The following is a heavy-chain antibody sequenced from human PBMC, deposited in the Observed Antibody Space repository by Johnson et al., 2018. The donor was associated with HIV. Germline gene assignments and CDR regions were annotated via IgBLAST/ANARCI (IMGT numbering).Heavy chain of an antibody. V-gene: IGHV3-NL1*01. CDR1: GFTFSDYY. J-gene: IGHJ3*02. D-gene: IGHD6-13*01. Sequence: QVHLVESGGGVVQPGKSLRLSCAASGFTFSDYYMSWVRQAPGKGLEWVSVISGSGVSTYYADSVKGRFTISRDNSKNTLYLQMNSLRAEDTAVYYCARARDRSSSRDAFDIWGQGTMVTVSS. CDR2: ISGSGVST. CDR3: ARARDRSSSRDAFDI.